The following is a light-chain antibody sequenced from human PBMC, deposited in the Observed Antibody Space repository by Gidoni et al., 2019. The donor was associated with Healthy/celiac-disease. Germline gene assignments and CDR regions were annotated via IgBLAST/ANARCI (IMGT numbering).Light chain of an antibody. CDR2: LGS. Sequence: DIVMTQSPLSLPVTPGEPSSISCRSSQSLLHSNGYNYLDWYLQKPGQSPQLLIYLGSNRASGVPDRCSGSGSGTDFTMKISRVEAEDVGVYYCMQALQTWTFXXXTKVEIK. CDR1: QSLLHSNGYNY. J-gene: IGKJ1*01. V-gene: IGKV2-28*01. CDR3: MQALQTWT.